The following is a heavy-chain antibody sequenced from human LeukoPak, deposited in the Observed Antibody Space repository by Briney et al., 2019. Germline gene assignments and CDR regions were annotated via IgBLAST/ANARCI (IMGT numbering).Heavy chain of an antibody. J-gene: IGHJ3*02. CDR1: GYTFTSYG. D-gene: IGHD3-22*01. CDR3: ARDLATMTGPAVDI. V-gene: IGHV1-18*01. CDR2: ISAYNGNT. Sequence: ASVKVSCKASGYTFTSYGISWVRQAPGQGLEWMGRISAYNGNTNYAQKLQGRVTMTTDTSTSTAYMELRSLRSDDTAVYYCARDLATMTGPAVDIWGQGTMVTVSS.